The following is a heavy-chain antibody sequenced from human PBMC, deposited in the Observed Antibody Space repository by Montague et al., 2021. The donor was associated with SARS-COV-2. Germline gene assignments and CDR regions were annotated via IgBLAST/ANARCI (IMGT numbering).Heavy chain of an antibody. CDR3: ARLKNDIVTGTEPLLDY. CDR2: YI. J-gene: IGHJ4*02. V-gene: IGHV3-21*01. Sequence: YIYHIDSVKGRFTIFRDNAKTSVSLQMNSLIAEDTAVYYCARLKNDIVTGTEPLLDYWGQGTLGTV. D-gene: IGHD3-9*01.